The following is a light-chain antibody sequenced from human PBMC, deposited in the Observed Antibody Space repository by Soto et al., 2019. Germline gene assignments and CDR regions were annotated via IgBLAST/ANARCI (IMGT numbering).Light chain of an antibody. Sequence: EIVLTQSPGTLSLSPGERATLSCGANQSVTSNYLAWYQQKPGQAPRLLIYGASTRATGIPARFSGSGSGTEFTLTISSLQSEDFAVYYCQQYNNWPSLTFGGGTKVDIK. CDR3: QQYNNWPSLT. CDR2: GAS. J-gene: IGKJ4*01. CDR1: QSVTSN. V-gene: IGKV3-15*01.